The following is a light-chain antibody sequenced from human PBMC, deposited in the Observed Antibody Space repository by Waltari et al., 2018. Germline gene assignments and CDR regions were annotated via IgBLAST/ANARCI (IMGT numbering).Light chain of an antibody. J-gene: IGLJ2*01. Sequence: QSALTQPAYVSGSPGQSITISCPGTSSDVGGYNYVSWYQQHPGKAPKLMIYDVNNRPSGVSNRFSGSKSGNTASLTISGLQAEDEADYFCSSYTSSSTLVFGGGTKLTVL. V-gene: IGLV2-14*03. CDR2: DVN. CDR1: SSDVGGYNY. CDR3: SSYTSSSTLV.